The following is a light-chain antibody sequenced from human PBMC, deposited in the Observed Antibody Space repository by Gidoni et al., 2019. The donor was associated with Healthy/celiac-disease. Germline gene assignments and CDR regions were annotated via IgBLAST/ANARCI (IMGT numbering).Light chain of an antibody. CDR2: KAS. CDR1: QSISSW. J-gene: IGKJ1*01. CDR3: QQYNSYWT. Sequence: GDRVTITCRASQSISSWLAWYQQKPGKAPKLLIYKASSLESGVPSRFSGSGSGTEFTLTISSLQPDDFATYYCQQYNSYWTFGQXTKVEIK. V-gene: IGKV1-5*03.